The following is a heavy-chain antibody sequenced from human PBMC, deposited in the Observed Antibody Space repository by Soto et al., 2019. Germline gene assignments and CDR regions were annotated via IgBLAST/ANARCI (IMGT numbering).Heavy chain of an antibody. CDR1: GFRFSDHH. CDR3: STGIYFDS. V-gene: IGHV3-72*01. CDR2: IGNRAKYDTT. J-gene: IGHJ4*02. Sequence: PGGSLRLSCSASGFRFSDHHMDWVRQAPGKGLEWVGRIGNRAKYDTTQYAASVKGRFSISRDDSMNSLFLQMSSLKTEDTAVYYCSTGIYFDSWGQGTQVTVSS.